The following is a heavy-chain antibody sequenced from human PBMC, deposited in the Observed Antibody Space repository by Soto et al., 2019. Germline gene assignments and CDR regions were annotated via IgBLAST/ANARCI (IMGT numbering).Heavy chain of an antibody. CDR2: SHAGNGYT. CDR1: GYTFTSYS. Sequence: QVQLVQSGAQVKRPGASVTVSCRASGYTFTSYSLHWVRQAPGRRLEWMVWSHAGNGYTNYSQSFQGRVTITMDTSATTVNIALSSLRSEDTAVYYCASVQYSGDDLRLAFDLWGQGTMFTVSS. J-gene: IGHJ3*01. V-gene: IGHV1-3*01. CDR3: ASVQYSGDDLRLAFDL. D-gene: IGHD5-12*01.